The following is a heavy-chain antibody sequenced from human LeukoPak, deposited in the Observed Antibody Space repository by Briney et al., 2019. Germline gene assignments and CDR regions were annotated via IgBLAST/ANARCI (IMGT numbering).Heavy chain of an antibody. Sequence: GGSLRLSCAASGFTFSRFSMHWVRQVPEKGLVWVSRISVDGSSTNYADSVKGRFTISRDNSKNTLYLQMNSLRAEDTAVYYCAQSGGTDVWGQGTTVTVSS. J-gene: IGHJ6*02. CDR2: ISVDGSST. CDR1: GFTFSRFS. CDR3: AQSGGTDV. V-gene: IGHV3-74*01.